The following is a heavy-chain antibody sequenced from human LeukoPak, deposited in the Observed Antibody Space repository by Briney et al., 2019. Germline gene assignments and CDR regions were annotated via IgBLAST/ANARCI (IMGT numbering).Heavy chain of an antibody. CDR2: ISAYNGNT. CDR1: GYTFTSYG. J-gene: IGHJ3*02. D-gene: IGHD1-26*01. CDR3: ARDRSGSYYGALDI. V-gene: IGHV1-18*01. Sequence: ASVKVSCKASGYTFTSYGISWVRQAPGQGLEWMGWISAYNGNTNYAQKLQGRVTMTTDTSTSTAYMELRSLRSDDTAVYYCARDRSGSYYGALDIWGQGTMVTVSS.